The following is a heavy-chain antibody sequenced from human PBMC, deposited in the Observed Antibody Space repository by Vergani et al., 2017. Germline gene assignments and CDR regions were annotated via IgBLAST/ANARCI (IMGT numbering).Heavy chain of an antibody. V-gene: IGHV3-11*01. J-gene: IGHJ3*02. CDR1: GFIFSSYS. CDR3: ARVSGQQLVLRHGLGAFDI. D-gene: IGHD6-13*01. Sequence: VQLVESGGGLVKPGGSLRLSCAASGFIFSSYSMSWIRQAPGKGLEWVSYISSSGSTIYYADSVKGRFTISRDNAKNSLYLQMNSLRAEDTAVYYCARVSGQQLVLRHGLGAFDIWGQGTMVTVSS. CDR2: ISSSGSTI.